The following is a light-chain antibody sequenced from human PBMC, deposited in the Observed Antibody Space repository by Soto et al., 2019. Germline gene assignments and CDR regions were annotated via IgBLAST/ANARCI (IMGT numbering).Light chain of an antibody. CDR3: QQYYSTPWT. Sequence: DILMTQSHDSLAVSLGERATINCKSSQSVLYSSNNKNYLAWYQQKPGQPPKLLIYWASTRESGVPDRFRGSGSGTDLTLTIRSLQAEDVAVYYCQQYYSTPWTFGQGSKVAIK. CDR2: WAS. J-gene: IGKJ1*01. CDR1: QSVLYSSNNKNY. V-gene: IGKV4-1*01.